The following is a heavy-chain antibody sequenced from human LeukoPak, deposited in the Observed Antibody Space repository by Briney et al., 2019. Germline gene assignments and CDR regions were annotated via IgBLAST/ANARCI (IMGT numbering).Heavy chain of an antibody. CDR2: ISYDGSNK. V-gene: IGHV3-30*04. J-gene: IGHJ4*02. CDR3: ARERLYCSSTSCDSGGFDY. D-gene: IGHD2-2*01. Sequence: GRSLRLSCAASGFTFSSYAMHWVRQAPGKGLEWVAVISYDGSNKYYADSVKGRFTISRDNSKNALYLQMNSLRAEDTAVYYCARERLYCSSTSCDSGGFDYWGQGTLVTVSS. CDR1: GFTFSSYA.